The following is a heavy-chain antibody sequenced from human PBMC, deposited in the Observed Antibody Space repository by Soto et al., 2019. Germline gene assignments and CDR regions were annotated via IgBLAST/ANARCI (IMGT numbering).Heavy chain of an antibody. CDR2: TSGSGGST. CDR1: GFTFSSYA. Sequence: GALRLSCAASGFTFSSYAMSWVRQAPGKGLEWVSATSGSGGSTYYADSVKGRFTISRDNSKNTLYLQMNSLRAEDTAVYYCAKEVAYSSSWDTIDYWGQGTLVTVSS. CDR3: AKEVAYSSSWDTIDY. J-gene: IGHJ4*02. V-gene: IGHV3-23*01. D-gene: IGHD6-13*01.